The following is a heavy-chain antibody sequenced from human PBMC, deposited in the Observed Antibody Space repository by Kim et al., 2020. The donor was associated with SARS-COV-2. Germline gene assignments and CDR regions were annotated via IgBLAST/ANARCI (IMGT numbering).Heavy chain of an antibody. V-gene: IGHV3-7*03. Sequence: GGSLRLSCAASGFTFNTFYMNWVRQTPGKGLEWVAHISGDGRDKQYVDSVKGRFTISRDNAKNSLFLQMNSLRAEDTAIYYCARYLYRAIPYWGPGTLVTVSS. CDR2: ISGDGRDK. J-gene: IGHJ4*02. CDR1: GFTFNTFY. CDR3: ARYLYRAIPY. D-gene: IGHD3-16*01.